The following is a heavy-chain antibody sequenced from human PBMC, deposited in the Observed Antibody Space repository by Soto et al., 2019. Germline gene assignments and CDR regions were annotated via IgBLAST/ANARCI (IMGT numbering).Heavy chain of an antibody. CDR2: INHSGST. D-gene: IGHD3-10*01. Sequence: SETLSLTCAVYGGTFSGYCLSWVRQTPGKGLEWIGEINHSGSTNYNPSLKSRVTISIDTSKKQFSLKLSSVTAADTAVYYCARPKSCFGEVDVWGKGTTVTVSS. J-gene: IGHJ6*04. V-gene: IGHV4-34*01. CDR1: GGTFSGYC. CDR3: ARPKSCFGEVDV.